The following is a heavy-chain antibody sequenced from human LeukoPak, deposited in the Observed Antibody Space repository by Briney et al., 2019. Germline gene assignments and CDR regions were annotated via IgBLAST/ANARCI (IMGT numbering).Heavy chain of an antibody. CDR1: GFTFSNAW. CDR3: TTVLGDYDYYDSSGYYSRLDY. V-gene: IGHV3-15*01. CDR2: IKSKTDGGTT. J-gene: IGHJ4*02. Sequence: NPGGSLRLSCAASGFTFSNAWMSWVRQAPGKGLEWVGRIKSKTDGGTTDYAAPVKGRFTISRDDSKNTLYLQMNSLKTEDTAVYYCTTVLGDYDYYDSSGYYSRLDYWGQGTLVTVSS. D-gene: IGHD3-22*01.